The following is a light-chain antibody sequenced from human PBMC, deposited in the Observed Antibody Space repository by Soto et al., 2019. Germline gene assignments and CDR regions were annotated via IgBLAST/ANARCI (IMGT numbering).Light chain of an antibody. CDR3: AAWDDSLNGGV. V-gene: IGLV1-44*01. Sequence: QAVVTQPPSASGTPGQRVTISCSGSSSNIGTYSVSWYQHFPGTAPRLLIYSDNQRPSGVPDRFSASKSGASASLAISGLQSEDEADFYCAAWDDSLNGGVFGTGTKVTVL. J-gene: IGLJ1*01. CDR2: SDN. CDR1: SSNIGTYS.